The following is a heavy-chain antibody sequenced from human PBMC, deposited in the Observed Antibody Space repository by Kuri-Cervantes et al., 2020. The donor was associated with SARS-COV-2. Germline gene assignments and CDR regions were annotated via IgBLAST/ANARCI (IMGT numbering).Heavy chain of an antibody. CDR2: IGTAGDT. J-gene: IGHJ4*02. V-gene: IGHV3-13*04. CDR3: AKTTVVTFPFDY. CDR1: GFTFSSYD. D-gene: IGHD4-23*01. Sequence: LSLTCAASGFTFSSYDMHWVRQATGKGLEWVSAIGTAGDTYYPGSVKGRFTISRDNSKNTLYLQMNSLRAEDTAVYYCAKTTVVTFPFDYWGQGTLVTVSS.